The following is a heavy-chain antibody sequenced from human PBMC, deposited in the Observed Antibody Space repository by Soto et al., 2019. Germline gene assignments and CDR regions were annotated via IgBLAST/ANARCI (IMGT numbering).Heavy chain of an antibody. J-gene: IGHJ4*02. D-gene: IGHD4-17*01. V-gene: IGHV1-3*01. CDR3: ASSAVTLFDS. CDR1: GYTFTSYA. Sequence: QVQLVQSGAEVKKPGASVKVSCKASGYTFTSYAMHWVRQAPGQRLEWMGWINAGNGNTKYSQKFQGRVTITRDTSASTAYMELGSLRSEDTAVYYCASSAVTLFDSWGQGTLVTVSS. CDR2: INAGNGNT.